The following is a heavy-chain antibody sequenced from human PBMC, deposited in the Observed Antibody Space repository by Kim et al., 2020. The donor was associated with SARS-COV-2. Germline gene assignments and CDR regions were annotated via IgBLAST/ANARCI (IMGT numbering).Heavy chain of an antibody. CDR1: GGSFSGYY. CDR3: ARTSSEEPAAQGALFDY. J-gene: IGHJ4*01. CDR2: INHSGST. Sequence: SETLSLTCAVYGGSFSGYYWSWIRQPPGKGLEWIGEINHSGSTNYNPSLKSRVTISVDTSKNQFSLKLSSVTAADTAVYYCARTSSEEPAAQGALFDYWG. V-gene: IGHV4-34*01. D-gene: IGHD2-2*01.